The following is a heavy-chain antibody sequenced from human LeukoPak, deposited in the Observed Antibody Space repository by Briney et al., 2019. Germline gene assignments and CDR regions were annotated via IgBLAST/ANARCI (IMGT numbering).Heavy chain of an antibody. J-gene: IGHJ4*02. V-gene: IGHV4-39*01. Sequence: SETPSLTCTVSGGSFSSSTYYWAWIRQSPGKGLEWIASIYNSASTSYNPSLKSRVTISVDTSKNQFSLKLSSVTAADTAVYYCARNSSYSGSFAPRAGFDYWGQGTLVTVSS. CDR1: GGSFSSSTYY. D-gene: IGHD1-26*01. CDR2: IYNSAST. CDR3: ARNSSYSGSFAPRAGFDY.